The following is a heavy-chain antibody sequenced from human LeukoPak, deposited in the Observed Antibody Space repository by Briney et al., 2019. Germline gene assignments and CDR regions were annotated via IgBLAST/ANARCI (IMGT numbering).Heavy chain of an antibody. D-gene: IGHD1-26*01. CDR1: GFSFSSFW. CDR3: ARGLWGSYYNRFDAFDI. CDR2: INHSGST. Sequence: KSGGSLRVSCATSGFSFSSFWMSWVRQPPGKGLEWIGEINHSGSTNYNPSLKSRVTISVDTSKNQFSLKLSSVTAADTAVYYCARGLWGSYYNRFDAFDIWGQGTMVTVSS. J-gene: IGHJ3*02. V-gene: IGHV4-34*01.